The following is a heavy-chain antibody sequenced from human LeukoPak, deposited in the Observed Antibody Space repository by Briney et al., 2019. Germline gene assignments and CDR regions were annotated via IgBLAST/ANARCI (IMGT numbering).Heavy chain of an antibody. D-gene: IGHD6-13*01. CDR2: IKQNGGEK. V-gene: IGHV3-7*01. J-gene: IGHJ4*01. Sequence: PGGSLRLSCGASGFTFSCYWMNWVRQAPGKGLEWVASIKQNGGEKSYVDSVKGRFTISRDNAKNSLYLQMSSLSAEDTAVYYCARDGTAAGLYFDLWGQGTLVTVSS. CDR3: ARDGTAAGLYFDL. CDR1: GFTFSCYW.